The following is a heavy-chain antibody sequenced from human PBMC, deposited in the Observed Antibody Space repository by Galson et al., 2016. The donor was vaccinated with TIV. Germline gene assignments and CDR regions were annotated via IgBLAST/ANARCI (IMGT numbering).Heavy chain of an antibody. V-gene: IGHV3-48*03. CDR3: ALDGGNAWEYDC. J-gene: IGHJ1*01. D-gene: IGHD3-16*01. Sequence: KGRFTVSEDNAKNSLYLQMSSLRAEDTGVYYCALDGGNAWEYDCWGQGTLVTVSP.